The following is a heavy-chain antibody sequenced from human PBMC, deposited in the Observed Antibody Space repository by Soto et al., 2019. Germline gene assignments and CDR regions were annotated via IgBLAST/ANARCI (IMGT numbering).Heavy chain of an antibody. J-gene: IGHJ4*02. CDR2: ISGSDDST. CDR1: GFTFSSYA. V-gene: IGHV3-23*01. D-gene: IGHD6-6*01. CDR3: AKRSTSSTVDY. Sequence: EVQLLESGGGLVQPGESLRLSCAASGFTFSSYAMSWVRQAPGKGLEWVSVISGSDDSTYYADSVKGRFTISRHNSKNKLYLQRNSLRAEDTAVYYCAKRSTSSTVDYWGQGTLVTVSS.